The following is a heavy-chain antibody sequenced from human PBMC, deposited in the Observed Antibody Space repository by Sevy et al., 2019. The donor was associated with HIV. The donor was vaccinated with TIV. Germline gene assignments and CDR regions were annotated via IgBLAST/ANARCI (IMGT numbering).Heavy chain of an antibody. CDR2: ISYDGRNK. J-gene: IGHJ6*02. D-gene: IGHD2-2*01. V-gene: IGHV3-30*04. CDR1: GFTFSSYA. CDR3: ARDDTLGYCSSTSCPIVYGMDV. Sequence: GGSLRLSCAASGFTFSSYAMHWVRQAPGKGLEWVAVISYDGRNKYYADSVKGRFTISRDNSKNTLYLQMNGLRAEDTAVYYCARDDTLGYCSSTSCPIVYGMDVWGQGTTVTVSS.